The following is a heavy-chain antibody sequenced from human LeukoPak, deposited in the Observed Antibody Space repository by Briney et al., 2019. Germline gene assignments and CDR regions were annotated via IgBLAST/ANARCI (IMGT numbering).Heavy chain of an antibody. V-gene: IGHV3-21*01. CDR1: GFTFSRNA. J-gene: IGHJ4*02. CDR2: ISSSSNYM. CDR3: ARPLDSSNNYFDY. D-gene: IGHD6-13*01. Sequence: PGGPLRLSCAASGFTFSRNAMNWVRQAPGKGLEWVSFISSSSNYMSYADSVKGRFTISRDNAKNSLYLQMNNLRAEDTAVYYCARPLDSSNNYFDYWGQGTLVTVSA.